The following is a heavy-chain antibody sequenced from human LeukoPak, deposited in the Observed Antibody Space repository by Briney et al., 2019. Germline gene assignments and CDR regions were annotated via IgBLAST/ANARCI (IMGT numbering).Heavy chain of an antibody. V-gene: IGHV4-38-2*02. J-gene: IGHJ5*02. CDR1: GYSISSGYQ. CDR3: ARDPRWLTPDCTSTSCYENYFDP. Sequence: SETLSLTCAVSGYSISSGYQWAWIRQLPGKTLEWIGSISHTGSAHYNPSLKSRVAMSIDTSTNHFSLRLSSVTAADTALYYCARDPRWLTPDCTSTSCYENYFDPWGQGILVTVSS. D-gene: IGHD2-2*01. CDR2: ISHTGSA.